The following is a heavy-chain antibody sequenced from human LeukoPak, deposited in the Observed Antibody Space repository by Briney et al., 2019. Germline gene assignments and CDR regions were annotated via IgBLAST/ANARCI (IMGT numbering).Heavy chain of an antibody. Sequence: KPGGSLRLSCAASGFTFSDYYMSWIRQAPGKGLEWVSYISSSGSTIDYADSVKGRFTISRDNAKNSLYLQMNSLRAEDTALYYCAKDGTHCGGDCYASNFDYWGQGTLVTVSS. J-gene: IGHJ4*02. CDR2: ISSSGSTI. D-gene: IGHD2-21*02. V-gene: IGHV3-11*01. CDR3: AKDGTHCGGDCYASNFDY. CDR1: GFTFSDYY.